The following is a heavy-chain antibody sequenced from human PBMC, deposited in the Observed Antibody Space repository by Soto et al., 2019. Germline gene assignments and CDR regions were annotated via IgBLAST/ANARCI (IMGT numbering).Heavy chain of an antibody. Sequence: AASVKVSCKASGGTFSSYAISWVRQAPGQGLEWMGGIIPIFGTANYAQKFQGRVTITADESTSTAYMELSSLRSEDTAVYYCASWARPLWFGVSTSHFDYWGQGTLVTVSS. J-gene: IGHJ4*02. CDR1: GGTFSSYA. CDR3: ASWARPLWFGVSTSHFDY. D-gene: IGHD3-10*01. V-gene: IGHV1-69*13. CDR2: IIPIFGTA.